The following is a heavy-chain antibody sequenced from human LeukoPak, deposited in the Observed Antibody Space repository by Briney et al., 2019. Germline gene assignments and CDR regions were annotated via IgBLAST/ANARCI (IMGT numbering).Heavy chain of an antibody. V-gene: IGHV3-21*04. D-gene: IGHD6-13*01. CDR3: AKGGPAAGTTYYFDY. CDR1: GFTFKTYS. Sequence: GGSLRLSCAASGFTFKTYSMNWVRQAPGKGLEWVSSITPTSSKTHIYYADSVKGRFTISRDNSKNTLYLQMNSLRAEDTAVYYCAKGGPAAGTTYYFDYWGQGTLVTVSS. J-gene: IGHJ4*02. CDR2: ITPTSSKTHI.